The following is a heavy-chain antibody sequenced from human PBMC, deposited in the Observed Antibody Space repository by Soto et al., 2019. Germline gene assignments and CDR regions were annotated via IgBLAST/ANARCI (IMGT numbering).Heavy chain of an antibody. CDR2: ISAYNGNT. CDR3: AISSGPAFCSAP. CDR1: GYTFTSYG. V-gene: IGHV1-18*01. Sequence: QVQLVQSGAEVKKPGASVKVSCKASGYTFTSYGISWVRQAPGQGLEWMGWISAYNGNTNYAQKLQGRVTMTTHTSTITASMELRSLRSADTAVYYCAISSGPAFCSAPWRQGTLVTVSS. D-gene: IGHD2-2*01. J-gene: IGHJ5*02.